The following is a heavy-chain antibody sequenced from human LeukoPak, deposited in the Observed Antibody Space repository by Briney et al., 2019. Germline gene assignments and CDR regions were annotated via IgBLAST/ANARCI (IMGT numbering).Heavy chain of an antibody. D-gene: IGHD6-6*01. CDR1: GFTFSSYG. V-gene: IGHV3-30*18. Sequence: PGGSLRLSCAASGFTFSSYGMHWVRQAPGKGLEWVAVISYDGSNKYYADSVKGRFTIPRDNSKNTLYLQMNSLRAEDTAVYYCAKDGLYGSSGAFDIWGQGTMVTVSS. CDR2: ISYDGSNK. CDR3: AKDGLYGSSGAFDI. J-gene: IGHJ3*02.